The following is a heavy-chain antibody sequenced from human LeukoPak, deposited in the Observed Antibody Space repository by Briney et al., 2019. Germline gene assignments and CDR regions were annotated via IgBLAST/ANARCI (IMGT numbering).Heavy chain of an antibody. CDR2: IYTSGST. V-gene: IGHV4-61*02. J-gene: IGHJ3*02. CDR1: GGSISTGSYY. CDR3: ARESVPTTVVTPGAFDI. Sequence: SETLSLTCTVSGGSISTGSYYWSWIRQPAGKGLEWIGRIYTSGSTNYSPSLKSRVTISVDTSKNQFSLKLSSVTAADTAVYYCARESVPTTVVTPGAFDIWGQGTMVTVSS. D-gene: IGHD4-23*01.